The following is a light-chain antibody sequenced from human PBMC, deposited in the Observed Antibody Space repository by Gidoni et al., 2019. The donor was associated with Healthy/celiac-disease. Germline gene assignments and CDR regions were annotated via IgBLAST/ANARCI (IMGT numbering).Light chain of an antibody. J-gene: IGKJ5*01. CDR3: QQRSNWAIT. CDR2: DAS. CDR1: QSVSSY. V-gene: IGKV3-11*01. Sequence: IVLTQSPATQSLSPGERATLSCRASQSVSSYLAWYQQKPGQAPRILISDASNRATGIPARFSGSGSGTDFTLTISSLEPEDFAVYYCQQRSNWAITFGQGTRLEIK.